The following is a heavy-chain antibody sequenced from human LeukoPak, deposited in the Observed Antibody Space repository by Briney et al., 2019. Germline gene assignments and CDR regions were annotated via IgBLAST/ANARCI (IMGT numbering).Heavy chain of an antibody. D-gene: IGHD2-2*02. CDR3: ARGIKDIVVVPAAIREPGGFDY. CDR2: ISYDGLNK. V-gene: IGHV3-30*03. J-gene: IGHJ4*02. Sequence: PGGSLRLSCAASGLTFSSYGIHWVRQAPGKGLEWVAVISYDGLNKNYADSVKGRFIISRDNSKNTLYLQMNSLRVEDTAVYYCARGIKDIVVVPAAIREPGGFDYWGQGTLVTVSS. CDR1: GLTFSSYG.